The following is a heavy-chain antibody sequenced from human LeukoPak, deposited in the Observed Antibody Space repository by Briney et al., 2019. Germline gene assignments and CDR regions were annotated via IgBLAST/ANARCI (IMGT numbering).Heavy chain of an antibody. Sequence: AGGSLRLSCAASGFTFSSYNMNWVRQAPGKGLEWVSYISSSSSTIYYADSVKGRFTISRDNAKNSLYLQMNSLRAEDTAVYYCAREAGRTYYDFWSGYLDAFDIWGQGTMVTVSS. V-gene: IGHV3-48*01. D-gene: IGHD3-3*01. CDR1: GFTFSSYN. CDR3: AREAGRTYYDFWSGYLDAFDI. CDR2: ISSSSSTI. J-gene: IGHJ3*02.